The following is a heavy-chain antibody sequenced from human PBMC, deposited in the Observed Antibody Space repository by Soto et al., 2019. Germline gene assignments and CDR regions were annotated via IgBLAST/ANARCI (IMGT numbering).Heavy chain of an antibody. J-gene: IGHJ5*02. V-gene: IGHV3-30*18. CDR3: AKDRAVAGTGNWFDP. Sequence: AASGFTFSSYGMHWVRQAPGKGLEWVAVISYDGSNKYYADSVKGRFTISRDNSKNTLYLQMNSLRAEDTAVYYCAKDRAVAGTGNWFDPWGQGTLVTVSS. CDR2: ISYDGSNK. D-gene: IGHD6-19*01. CDR1: GFTFSSYG.